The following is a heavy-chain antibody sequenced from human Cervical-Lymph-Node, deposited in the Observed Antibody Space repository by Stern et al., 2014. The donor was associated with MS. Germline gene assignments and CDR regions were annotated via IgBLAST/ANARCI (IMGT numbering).Heavy chain of an antibody. CDR1: GGSITSYY. J-gene: IGHJ4*02. CDR3: ARGRMYHFDS. CDR2: IQHSGST. V-gene: IGHV4-59*01. Sequence: LQLQESGPGLVKPSETLSLTCTVSGGSITSYYCSWIRKSPGKGLEWIGYIQHSGSTAYNPSLKSRVTISVDSSKNQFSLRLSSATAADTAVYYCARGRMYHFDSWGQGTLVTVSS. D-gene: IGHD2-8*01.